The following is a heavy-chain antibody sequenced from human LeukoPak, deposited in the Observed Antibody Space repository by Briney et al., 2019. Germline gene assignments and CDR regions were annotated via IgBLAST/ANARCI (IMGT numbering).Heavy chain of an antibody. CDR2: IYYSGST. CDR1: GGSISSSSYY. Sequence: SETLSLTCTVSGGSISSSSYYWGWIRQPPGKGLEWIGSIYYSGSTYYNPSLKSRVTISVDTSKNQFSLKLSSVTAADTAVYYCARSGDYGDYSSDFDCWGQGTLVTVSS. J-gene: IGHJ4*02. CDR3: ARSGDYGDYSSDFDC. V-gene: IGHV4-39*01. D-gene: IGHD4-17*01.